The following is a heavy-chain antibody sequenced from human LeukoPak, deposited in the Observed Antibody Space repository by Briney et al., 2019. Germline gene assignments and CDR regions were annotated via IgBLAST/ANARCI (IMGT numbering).Heavy chain of an antibody. CDR3: AKGPYCSSTSCYPYSRGFFDY. Sequence: GGSLRLSCAASGFTFSTYAMTWVRQAPGKGLEWVSGISGSGGSTYYADSVKGRFTISRDNSKNTLYLQMNSLRTEDTAVYYCAKGPYCSSTSCYPYSRGFFDYWGQGTLVTVSS. V-gene: IGHV3-23*01. CDR1: GFTFSTYA. D-gene: IGHD2-2*01. CDR2: ISGSGGST. J-gene: IGHJ4*02.